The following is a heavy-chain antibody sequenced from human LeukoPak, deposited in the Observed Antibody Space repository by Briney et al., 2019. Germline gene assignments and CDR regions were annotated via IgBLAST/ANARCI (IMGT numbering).Heavy chain of an antibody. J-gene: IGHJ4*02. Sequence: GGSLRLSCVASGFSFSSYSMNWVRQAPGEGLEWISYISSSSSDIYYADSVKGRLTISRDNAKNSLYLQMDSLRAEDTAVYYFARDGGVRATHLHYWGQRTLGTVSS. CDR3: ARDGGVRATHLHY. CDR2: ISSSSSDI. V-gene: IGHV3-48*01. D-gene: IGHD1-26*01. CDR1: GFSFSSYS.